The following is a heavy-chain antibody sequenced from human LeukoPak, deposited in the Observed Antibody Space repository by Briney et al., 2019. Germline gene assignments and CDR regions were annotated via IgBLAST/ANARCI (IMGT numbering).Heavy chain of an antibody. Sequence: GGSLRLSCAASGFTFSSSWMHWVRQAPGKGLVWVSHINSDGSSTSYADSVKGRFTISRDNVKNTVYLQMNSLRAEDTAVYYCARDSSYSMDVWGQGTTVTVSS. D-gene: IGHD6-13*01. V-gene: IGHV3-74*01. CDR3: ARDSSYSMDV. J-gene: IGHJ6*02. CDR2: INSDGSST. CDR1: GFTFSSSW.